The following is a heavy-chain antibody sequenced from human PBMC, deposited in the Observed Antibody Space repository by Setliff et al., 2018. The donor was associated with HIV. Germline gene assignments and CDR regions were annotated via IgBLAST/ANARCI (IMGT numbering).Heavy chain of an antibody. CDR2: VNPNRGNT. J-gene: IGHJ6*03. CDR3: ARIVAPGSHGPDYYMDV. CDR1: GYIFMNND. V-gene: IGHV1-8*03. Sequence: ASVKVSCKASGYIFMNNDISWVRQAPEQGLEWVGWVNPNRGNTGFAQKFQDRLTITRDTSKSTVYMELSSLRSEDTGVYYCARIVAPGSHGPDYYMDVWGKGTTVTVSS. D-gene: IGHD2-21*01.